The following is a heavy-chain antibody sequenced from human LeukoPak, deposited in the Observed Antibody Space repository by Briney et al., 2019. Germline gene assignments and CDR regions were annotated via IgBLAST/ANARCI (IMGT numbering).Heavy chain of an antibody. Sequence: GGSLRLSCVASAFTFGSYWMHWVRQAPGKGLIWVSRINYDGTSTTYADSVKGRFTVSRDNGKKTVSLQINSLRPDDTAVYYCAREANTAFDYWGQGTLVTVSS. V-gene: IGHV3-74*01. D-gene: IGHD2/OR15-2a*01. CDR3: AREANTAFDY. J-gene: IGHJ4*02. CDR2: INYDGTST. CDR1: AFTFGSYW.